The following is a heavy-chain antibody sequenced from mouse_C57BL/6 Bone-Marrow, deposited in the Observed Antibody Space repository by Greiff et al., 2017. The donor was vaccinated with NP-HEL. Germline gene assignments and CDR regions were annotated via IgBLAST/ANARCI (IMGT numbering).Heavy chain of an antibody. J-gene: IGHJ2*01. CDR3: ARESFMTTVVGLDY. CDR2: IDPSDSYT. Sequence: QVQLQQPGAELVMPGASVKLSCKASGYTFTSYWMHWVKQRPGQGLEWIGEIDPSDSYTNYNQKFKGKSTLTVDKSSSTAYMQLSSLTSEDSAVYYCARESFMTTVVGLDYWGQGTTLTVSS. CDR1: GYTFTSYW. D-gene: IGHD1-1*01. V-gene: IGHV1-69*01.